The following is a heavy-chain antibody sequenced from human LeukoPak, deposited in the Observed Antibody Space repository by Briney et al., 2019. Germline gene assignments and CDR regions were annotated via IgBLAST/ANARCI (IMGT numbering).Heavy chain of an antibody. CDR2: IYYSGST. CDR1: GGSISSYY. V-gene: IGHV4-59*01. Sequence: SETLSLTCTVSGGSISSYYWSWIRQPPGKGLEWIGYIYYSGSTNYNPSLKSRVTISVDTSKNQFSLKLSSVTAADTAVYYCARWRGSGWYYFDYWGQGTLVTVSS. J-gene: IGHJ4*02. CDR3: ARWRGSGWYYFDY. D-gene: IGHD6-19*01.